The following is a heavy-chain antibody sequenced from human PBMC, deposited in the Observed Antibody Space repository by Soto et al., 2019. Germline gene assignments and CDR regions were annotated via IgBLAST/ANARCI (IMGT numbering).Heavy chain of an antibody. Sequence: ETLSPTGTVYDASFSGYYWSWIRQPPGKGLEWIGEIFHGGSADYSPSLKSRVTISVDTSKNQFSLELSSVTAADTAVYYCARPHYDSNTFYSFFDYWGQGTLVTVSS. D-gene: IGHD3-22*01. CDR3: ARPHYDSNTFYSFFDY. CDR2: IFHGGSA. J-gene: IGHJ4*02. V-gene: IGHV4-34*12. CDR1: DASFSGYY.